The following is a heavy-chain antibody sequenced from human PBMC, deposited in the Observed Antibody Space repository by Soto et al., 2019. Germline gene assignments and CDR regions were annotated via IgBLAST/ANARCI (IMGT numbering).Heavy chain of an antibody. V-gene: IGHV1-69*04. CDR1: GGTFSSYT. CDR2: IIPILGIA. J-gene: IGHJ4*02. CDR3: ARERDDILTGYYFDY. D-gene: IGHD3-9*01. Sequence: SVKVSCKASGGTFSSYTVTWVRQAPGQGLEWMGRIIPILGIANYAQKFQGRVTITADKSTSTAYMELSSLRSEDTAVYYCARERDDILTGYYFDYWGQGTLVTVSS.